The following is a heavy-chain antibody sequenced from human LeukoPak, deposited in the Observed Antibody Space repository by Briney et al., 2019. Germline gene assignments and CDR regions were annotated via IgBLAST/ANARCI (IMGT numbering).Heavy chain of an antibody. V-gene: IGHV3-48*04. J-gene: IGHJ4*02. CDR1: GFTFSSYS. Sequence: PGGSLRLSCAASGFTFSSYSMNWVRQAPGKGLEWVSYISSSSSTIYYADSVKGRFTISRDNAKNSLYLQMNSLRAEDTAVYYCARMVTAAGKNIDYWGQGTLVTVSS. CDR2: ISSSSSTI. CDR3: ARMVTAAGKNIDY. D-gene: IGHD6-13*01.